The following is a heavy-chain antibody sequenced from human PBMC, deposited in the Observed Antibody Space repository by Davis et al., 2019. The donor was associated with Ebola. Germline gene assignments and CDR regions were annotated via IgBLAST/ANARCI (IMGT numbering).Heavy chain of an antibody. CDR2: IYYSGTT. Sequence: SETLSLTCTVSSDSIRDTIYYWGWIRQPPGKGLEWIGNIYYSGTTYYNPSLESRVTISIDTSNNQFSLKQSSVTAADTAVYYCTRTTWTVTGNKLIDYWGQGTLVTVSS. CDR1: SDSIRDTIYY. J-gene: IGHJ4*02. CDR3: TRTTWTVTGNKLIDY. V-gene: IGHV4-39*01. D-gene: IGHD4-11*01.